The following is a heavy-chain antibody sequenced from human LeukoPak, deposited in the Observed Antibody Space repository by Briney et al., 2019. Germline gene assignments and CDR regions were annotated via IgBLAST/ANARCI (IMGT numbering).Heavy chain of an antibody. D-gene: IGHD3-10*01. Sequence: GASVKVSCKASGGTFSSYAISWVRQAPGQGLEWMGGIIPIFGTANYAQKFQGRVTITTDESTSTAYMERSSLRSEDTAVYYCARGPFGDNYYMDVWGKGTTVTVSS. J-gene: IGHJ6*03. CDR2: IIPIFGTA. CDR3: ARGPFGDNYYMDV. V-gene: IGHV1-69*05. CDR1: GGTFSSYA.